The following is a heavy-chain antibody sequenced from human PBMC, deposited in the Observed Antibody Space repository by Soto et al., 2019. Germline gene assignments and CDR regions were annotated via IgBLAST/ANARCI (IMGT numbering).Heavy chain of an antibody. CDR3: ARDDGHYYDSSGYSDY. D-gene: IGHD3-22*01. J-gene: IGHJ4*02. Sequence: QVQLVESGGGVVQPGRSLRLSCAASGFTFSSYGMHWVRQAPGKGLEWVAVIWYDGSNKYYADSVKGRFTISRDNSKNTLYLQMNSLRAEDTAVYYCARDDGHYYDSSGYSDYWGQGTLVTVSS. CDR2: IWYDGSNK. V-gene: IGHV3-33*01. CDR1: GFTFSSYG.